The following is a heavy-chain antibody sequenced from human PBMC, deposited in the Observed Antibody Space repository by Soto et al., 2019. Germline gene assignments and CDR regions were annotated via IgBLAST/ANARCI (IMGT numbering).Heavy chain of an antibody. J-gene: IGHJ5*02. V-gene: IGHV3-33*01. CDR3: ARDYISMATVTTGHFDP. D-gene: IGHD4-4*01. CDR2: IWYDGSNK. Sequence: TGGSLRLSCAASGFTFSSYGMHWVRQAPGKGLEWVAVIWYDGSNKYYADSVKGRFTISRDNSKNTLYLQMNSLRAEDTAVYYCARDYISMATVTTGHFDPWGQGTLVTVSS. CDR1: GFTFSSYG.